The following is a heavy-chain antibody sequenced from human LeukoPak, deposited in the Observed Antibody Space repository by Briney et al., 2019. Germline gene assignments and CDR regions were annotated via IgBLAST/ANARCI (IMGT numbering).Heavy chain of an antibody. Sequence: GGSLRLSCAASGFTFSSYAMSWVRQAPGKGLEWVSAISGSGGSTYYADSVKGRFTISRDNSKNTLYLQMNSLRAEDTAVYYCAKDSSYYYDSSGPTRFDYWGQGTLVTVSS. CDR2: ISGSGGST. CDR1: GFTFSSYA. V-gene: IGHV3-23*01. D-gene: IGHD3-22*01. CDR3: AKDSSYYYDSSGPTRFDY. J-gene: IGHJ4*02.